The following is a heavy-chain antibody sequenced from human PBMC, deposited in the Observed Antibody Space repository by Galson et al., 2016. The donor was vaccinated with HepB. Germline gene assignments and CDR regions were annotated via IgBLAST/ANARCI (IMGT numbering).Heavy chain of an antibody. Sequence: SLRLSCAASGFTFSGYRMHWVRQAPGKGLVWVSRIRGDGSITSYADSVKGRFTISRDNAKNTLYLQMNSLRAEDTAVYYCTKSDYGDYWGQGTLVTVSS. V-gene: IGHV3-74*01. CDR2: IRGDGSIT. J-gene: IGHJ4*02. CDR1: GFTFSGYR. CDR3: TKSDYGDY.